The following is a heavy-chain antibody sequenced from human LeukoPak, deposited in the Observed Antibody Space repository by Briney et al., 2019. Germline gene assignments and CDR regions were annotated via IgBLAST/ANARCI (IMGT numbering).Heavy chain of an antibody. V-gene: IGHV4-34*01. J-gene: IGHJ4*02. CDR3: ARGRYYDFWSGYAGYFDY. D-gene: IGHD3-3*01. Sequence: SETLSLTCAVYGGSFSGYYWSWIRQPPGKGLEWIGEINHSGSTNYNPSLKSRVTISVDTSKNQFSLKLSSVTAADTAVYYCARGRYYDFWSGYAGYFDYWGQGTLVTVSS. CDR2: INHSGST. CDR1: GGSFSGYY.